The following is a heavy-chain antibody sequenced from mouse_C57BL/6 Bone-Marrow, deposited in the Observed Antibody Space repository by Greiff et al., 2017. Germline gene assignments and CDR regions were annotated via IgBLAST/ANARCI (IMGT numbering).Heavy chain of an antibody. CDR2: INPNNGGT. Sequence: VQLQQSGPELVKPGASVKISCKASGYTFTDYYMNWVKQSHGKSLEWIGDINPNNGGTSYNQKFKGKATLTVDKSSSTAYMELRSLTSEDSAVYYCARSRSNYYYAMDYWGQGTSVTVSS. D-gene: IGHD2-5*01. V-gene: IGHV1-26*01. CDR1: GYTFTDYY. CDR3: ARSRSNYYYAMDY. J-gene: IGHJ4*01.